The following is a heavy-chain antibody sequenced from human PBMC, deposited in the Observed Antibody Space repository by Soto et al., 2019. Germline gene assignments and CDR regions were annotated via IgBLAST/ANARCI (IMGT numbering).Heavy chain of an antibody. Sequence: SETLSLTCAVYGGPLSGYYWNWIRQPPGKGLEWIGEINHSGSTNYNPSLKSRVTISVDTSKNQFSLKLSSVTAADTAVYYCARGEVYSYDSSGYYRANDAFDIWGQGTMVTVSS. CDR2: INHSGST. CDR1: GGPLSGYY. D-gene: IGHD3-22*01. CDR3: ARGEVYSYDSSGYYRANDAFDI. V-gene: IGHV4-34*01. J-gene: IGHJ3*02.